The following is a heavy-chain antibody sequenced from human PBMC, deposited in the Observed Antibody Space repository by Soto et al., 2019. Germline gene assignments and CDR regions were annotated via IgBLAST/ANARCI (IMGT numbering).Heavy chain of an antibody. CDR1: GDSISSGGYS. CDR2: IYQSGTT. D-gene: IGHD3-22*01. Sequence: SETLSLTCDVSGDSISSGGYSWNWIRQPPGKGLEWIGNIYQSGTTDYNPSLKSRVTISVDRSKNQFSLKLSSVTATDTAVYYCARDNRSGYYFDYWGQGTLVTVSS. J-gene: IGHJ4*02. CDR3: ARDNRSGYYFDY. V-gene: IGHV4-30-2*01.